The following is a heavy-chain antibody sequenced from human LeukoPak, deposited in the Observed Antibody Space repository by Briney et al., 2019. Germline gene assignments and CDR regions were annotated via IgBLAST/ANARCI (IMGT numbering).Heavy chain of an antibody. J-gene: IGHJ1*01. CDR1: GYTFTSYY. Sequence: ASVKVSCKASGYTFTSYYMHWVRQAPGQGLEWMGTINPSGGSTSYAQKFQGRVTMTRDTSTSTVYMELSSLRSEDTAVYYCARDRSSTSPMLDFQHWGQGTLVTVSS. D-gene: IGHD2-2*01. CDR3: ARDRSSTSPMLDFQH. CDR2: INPSGGST. V-gene: IGHV1-46*01.